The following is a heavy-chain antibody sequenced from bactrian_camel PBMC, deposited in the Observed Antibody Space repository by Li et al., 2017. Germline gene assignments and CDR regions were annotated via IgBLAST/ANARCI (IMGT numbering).Heavy chain of an antibody. J-gene: IGHJ4*01. CDR2: IDTDGTP. V-gene: IGHV3S55*01. D-gene: IGHD4*01. Sequence: HVQLVESGGGSVQAGGSLRLSCVASADSYACMAWFRQVPGKEREGVAAIDTDGTPSVAEALKGRFTISRDNPGNTLYLQMDSLKPEDTAVYYCVSQDNTDYAWYWGQGTQVTVS. CDR1: ADSYAC. CDR3: VSQDNTDYAWY.